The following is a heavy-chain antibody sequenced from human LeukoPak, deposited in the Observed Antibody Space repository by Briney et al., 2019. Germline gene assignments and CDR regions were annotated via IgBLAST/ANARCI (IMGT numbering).Heavy chain of an antibody. CDR1: GGSISSFH. CDR3: ARAKYTSSPFDY. CDR2: IYYNDST. J-gene: IGHJ4*02. D-gene: IGHD6-13*01. Sequence: SETLSLTCTVSGGSISSFHWSWIRQPPGKGLEWIGYIYYNDSTTYNPSLKSRVTISVDTSKSQFSLRLSSVTAADTAVYYCARAKYTSSPFDYWGQGTLVTVSS. V-gene: IGHV4-59*01.